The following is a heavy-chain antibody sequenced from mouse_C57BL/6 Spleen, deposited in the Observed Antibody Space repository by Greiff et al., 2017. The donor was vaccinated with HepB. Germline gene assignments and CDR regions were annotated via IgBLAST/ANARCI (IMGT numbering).Heavy chain of an antibody. V-gene: IGHV14-4*01. CDR2: IDPENGDT. Sequence: EVQLQQSGAELVRPGASVKLSCTASGFNIKDDYMHWVKQRPEQGLEWIGWIDPENGDTEYASKFQGKATITADTSSNTAYLQLSSLTSEDTAVYDCTTSYYYGSSYGFAYWGQGTLVTVSA. CDR1: GFNIKDDY. D-gene: IGHD1-1*01. J-gene: IGHJ3*01. CDR3: TTSYYYGSSYGFAY.